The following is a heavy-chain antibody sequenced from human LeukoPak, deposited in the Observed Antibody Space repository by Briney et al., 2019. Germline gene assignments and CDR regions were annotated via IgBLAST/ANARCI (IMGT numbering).Heavy chain of an antibody. D-gene: IGHD3-10*01. CDR2: FRRKAFGGTT. CDR3: TRVAITMVRGVIITIYYFDY. J-gene: IGHJ4*02. CDR1: GFTFGVNA. V-gene: IGHV3-49*03. Sequence: GGSLRLSCTASGFTFGVNAISWFRKAPGKGRGWVVFFRRKAFGGTTEYAASVKGRFTISRDDSKSIAYLQMNSLKTEDTAVYYCTRVAITMVRGVIITIYYFDYWGQGTLVTVSS.